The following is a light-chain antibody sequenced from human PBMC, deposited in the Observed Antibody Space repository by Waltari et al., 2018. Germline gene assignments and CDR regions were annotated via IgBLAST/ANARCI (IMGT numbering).Light chain of an antibody. CDR2: GAS. V-gene: IGKV3-20*01. J-gene: IGKJ1*01. Sequence: EIVLTQSLFTLSFAPGERGPLTCRAGQSVSRFLAGYQQKPGQAPRLLIDGASTRATGIPDRFSGSGSGTDFSLTSSRLEPEDFAVYYCQKYDRLPATFGQGTKVEIK. CDR1: QSVSRF. CDR3: QKYDRLPAT.